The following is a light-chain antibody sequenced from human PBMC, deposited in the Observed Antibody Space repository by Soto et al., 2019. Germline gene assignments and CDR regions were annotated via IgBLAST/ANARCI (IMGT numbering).Light chain of an antibody. CDR3: VLYTSSTTYV. Sequence: QSVLTQPASVSDSPGQSITISCTGTSSDVGGSNFVSWYQQHLGKPPKLIIYDVANRPSGVSNRFSGSKSGSKASLIISRLQTEDEADYYCVLYTSSTTYVFGTGTKVTVL. V-gene: IGLV2-14*03. J-gene: IGLJ1*01. CDR1: SSDVGGSNF. CDR2: DVA.